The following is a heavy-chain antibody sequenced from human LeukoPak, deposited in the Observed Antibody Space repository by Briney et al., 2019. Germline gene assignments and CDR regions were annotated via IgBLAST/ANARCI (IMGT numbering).Heavy chain of an antibody. CDR1: GYSISSGYY. D-gene: IGHD5-24*01. CDR2: IYHSGST. V-gene: IGHV4-38-2*01. J-gene: IGHJ5*02. CDR3: ARARREMVDQ. Sequence: SETLSLTCAVSGYSISSGYYWGWIRQPPGKGLEWIGSIYHSGSTYYNPSLKSRVTILVDTSKNQFSLKLSSVTAADTAVYCCARARREMVDQWGQGTLVTVSS.